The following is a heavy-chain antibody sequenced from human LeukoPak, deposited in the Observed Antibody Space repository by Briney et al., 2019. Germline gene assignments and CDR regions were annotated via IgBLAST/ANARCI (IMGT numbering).Heavy chain of an antibody. D-gene: IGHD1-26*01. CDR3: VRGLNGNSDS. CDR2: MNSGGRTT. J-gene: IGHJ4*02. CDR1: GFTFSSSW. Sequence: GGSLRLSCAASGFTFSSSWMHWVRQAPGKGLIWVSRMNSGGRTTTYADSVKGRFTISRDNAKNTLFLQMNSLTADDTAVYYCVRGLNGNSDSWGQGALVSVSS. V-gene: IGHV3-74*03.